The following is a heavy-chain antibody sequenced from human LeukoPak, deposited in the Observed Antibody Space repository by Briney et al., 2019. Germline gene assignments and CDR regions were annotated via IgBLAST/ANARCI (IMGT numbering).Heavy chain of an antibody. CDR3: AKGGSRWL. V-gene: IGHV3-23*01. CDR2: ISGSGGST. D-gene: IGHD6-13*01. J-gene: IGHJ4*02. CDR1: GFTVTSSY. Sequence: PGGSLRLSCAASGFTVTSSYINWVRQAPGKGLEWVSAISGSGGSTYYTDSVKGRFTISRDNSKNTLYLQMNSLRAEDTAVYYCAKGGSRWLWGQGTLVTVSS.